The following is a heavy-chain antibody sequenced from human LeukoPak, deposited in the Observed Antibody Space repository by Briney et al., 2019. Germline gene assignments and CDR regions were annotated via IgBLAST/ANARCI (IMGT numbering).Heavy chain of an antibody. J-gene: IGHJ5*02. CDR1: GGSISSGSYY. CDR3: ARDIAAAANNWFDP. D-gene: IGHD6-13*01. V-gene: IGHV4-61*02. CDR2: IYTSGST. Sequence: SQTLSLTCTVSGGSISSGSYYWSWIRQPAGKGLEWIGRIYTSGSTNYNPSLKSRVTISVDTSKNQFPLKLSSVTAADTAVYYCARDIAAAANNWFDPWGQGTLVTVSS.